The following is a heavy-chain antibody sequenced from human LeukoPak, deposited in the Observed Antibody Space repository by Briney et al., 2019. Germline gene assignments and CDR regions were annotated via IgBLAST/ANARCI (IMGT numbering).Heavy chain of an antibody. CDR3: ARDGLVRSFTTFDY. Sequence: GASVKVSCKASGGTFSSYAINWVRQAPGQGLEWMGGIIPIFGTANYAQKFQGRVTITADKSTSTAYMELSSLRSEDTAVYYCARDGLVRSFTTFDYWGQGTLVTVSS. CDR2: IIPIFGTA. CDR1: GGTFSSYA. V-gene: IGHV1-69*06. D-gene: IGHD1-26*01. J-gene: IGHJ4*02.